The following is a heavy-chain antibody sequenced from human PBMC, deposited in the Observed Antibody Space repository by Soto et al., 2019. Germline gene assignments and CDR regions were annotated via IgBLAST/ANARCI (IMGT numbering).Heavy chain of an antibody. D-gene: IGHD3-10*01. J-gene: IGHJ5*02. CDR1: GFSVTANY. CDR3: AHIPNYYQYNWFDP. Sequence: GGSLRLSCEVSGFSVTANYMSWVRQAPEKGLEWVSVIYSGGSTYYVDSVKSRLTITRDTSKNQVVLTMTNMDPVDTATYYCAHIPNYYQYNWFDPWGQGTLVTVSS. V-gene: IGHV3-53*05. CDR2: IYSGGST.